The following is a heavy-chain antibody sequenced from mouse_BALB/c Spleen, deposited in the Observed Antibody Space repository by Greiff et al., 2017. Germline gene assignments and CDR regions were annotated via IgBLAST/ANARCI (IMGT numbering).Heavy chain of an antibody. Sequence: DVKLVESGGGLVQPGGSLRLSCATSGFTFTDYYMSWVRQPPGKALEWLGFIRNKANGYTTEYSASVKGRFTISRDNSQSILYLQMNTLRAEDSATYYCARGYDYDAWFAYWGQGTLVTVSA. D-gene: IGHD2-4*01. CDR1: GFTFTDYY. CDR2: IRNKANGYTT. V-gene: IGHV7-3*02. J-gene: IGHJ3*01. CDR3: ARGYDYDAWFAY.